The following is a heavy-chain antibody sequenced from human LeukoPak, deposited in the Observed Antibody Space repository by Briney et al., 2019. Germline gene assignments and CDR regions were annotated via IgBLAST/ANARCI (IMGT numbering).Heavy chain of an antibody. J-gene: IGHJ3*02. CDR3: ARDPHLDAFDI. V-gene: IGHV3-53*01. CDR2: IYSGGST. Sequence: GGSLRLSCAASGFTFSSYGMHWVRQAPGKGLEWVSVIYSGGSTYYADSVKGRFTISRDNSKNTLYLQMNSLRAEDTAVYYCARDPHLDAFDIWGQGTMVTVSS. CDR1: GFTFSSYG.